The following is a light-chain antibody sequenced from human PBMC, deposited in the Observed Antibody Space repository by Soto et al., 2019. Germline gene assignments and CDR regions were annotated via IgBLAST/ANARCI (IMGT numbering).Light chain of an antibody. J-gene: IGKJ2*01. Sequence: GDRVTITCRASQSISSWLAWYQQKPGKAPKVLISKASTLQSGVPSRFSGSRSATEFTLTVSSLQPDDFATYYCQQYHSYPYTFGQGTKLEIE. V-gene: IGKV1-5*03. CDR2: KAS. CDR3: QQYHSYPYT. CDR1: QSISSW.